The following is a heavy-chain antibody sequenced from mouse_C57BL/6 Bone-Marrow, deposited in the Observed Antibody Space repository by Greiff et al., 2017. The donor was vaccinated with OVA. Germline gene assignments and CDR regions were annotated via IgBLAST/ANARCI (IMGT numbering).Heavy chain of an antibody. CDR2: IDPENGDT. CDR1: GFNIKDDY. CDR3: TDDGYRFDY. J-gene: IGHJ2*01. V-gene: IGHV14-4*01. Sequence: VQLQQSGAELVRPGASVKLSCTASGFNIKDDYMHWVKQRPEQGLEWIGWIDPENGDTEYASKFLSKATITADTSSNTAYLQLSSLTSEDTAVYYCTDDGYRFDYWGQGTTLTVSS. D-gene: IGHD2-3*01.